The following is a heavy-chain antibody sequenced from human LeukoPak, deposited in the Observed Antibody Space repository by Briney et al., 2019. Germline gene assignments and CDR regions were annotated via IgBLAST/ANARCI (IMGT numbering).Heavy chain of an antibody. Sequence: GSSVKVSCKASGGTFSSYAISWVRQAPGQGLEWMGRIIPILGIASYAQKFQGRVTITADKSTSTAYMELSSLRSEDTAVYYCARGPIAVAGSYYYYGMDVWGQGTTVTVSS. CDR2: IIPILGIA. V-gene: IGHV1-69*04. CDR3: ARGPIAVAGSYYYYGMDV. D-gene: IGHD6-19*01. CDR1: GGTFSSYA. J-gene: IGHJ6*02.